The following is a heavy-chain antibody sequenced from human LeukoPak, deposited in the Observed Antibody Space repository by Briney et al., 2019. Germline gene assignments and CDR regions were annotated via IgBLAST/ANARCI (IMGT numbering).Heavy chain of an antibody. CDR1: GYTFTSFD. CDR2: VTPRSGNT. J-gene: IGHJ4*02. D-gene: IGHD3-22*01. CDR3: ARVRAAYYDSSGYSR. V-gene: IGHV1-8*03. Sequence: VASVKVSCKASGYTFTSFDINWVRQAPGQGLEWLGWVTPRSGNTRYAQKFQGRVTISRDTSIGTTYLELNSLRSEDTAVYYCARVRAAYYDSSGYSRWGQGTLVTVSS.